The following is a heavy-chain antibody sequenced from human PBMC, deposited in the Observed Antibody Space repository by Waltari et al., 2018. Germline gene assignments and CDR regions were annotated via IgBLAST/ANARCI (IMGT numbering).Heavy chain of an antibody. Sequence: QVHLVESGGGVVQPGRSLRLSCAASGITFSLTGMHGVRPAPGKGLEWVASIWNDGSNPNYADSVKGRFTISRDNSKNTLYLQMDSLRGEDTAVYYCATEQYYNYAWAFDYWGRGTLVTVSS. CDR1: GITFSLTG. V-gene: IGHV3-33*01. D-gene: IGHD5-18*01. CDR2: IWNDGSNP. CDR3: ATEQYYNYAWAFDY. J-gene: IGHJ4*02.